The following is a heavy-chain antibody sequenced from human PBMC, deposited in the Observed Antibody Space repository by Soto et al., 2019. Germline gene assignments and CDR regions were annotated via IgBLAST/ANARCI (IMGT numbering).Heavy chain of an antibody. CDR3: ARDPAVWGGTNWFDH. D-gene: IGHD1-26*01. Sequence: QVQLVQSGAEVKKPGASVKVSCKASGYTSTGYYMHWVRQAPGQGLEWMGWINPNSGGTNYAQKFQGRVTMTRDTSISTAYMELSRLRSDDTAVYYCARDPAVWGGTNWFDHWGQGTLVTVSS. CDR1: GYTSTGYY. V-gene: IGHV1-2*02. J-gene: IGHJ5*02. CDR2: INPNSGGT.